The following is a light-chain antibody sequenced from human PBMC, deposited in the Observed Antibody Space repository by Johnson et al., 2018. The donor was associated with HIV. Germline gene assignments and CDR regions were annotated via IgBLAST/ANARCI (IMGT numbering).Light chain of an antibody. CDR1: SSNIGNNY. J-gene: IGLJ1*01. CDR3: ATWDTSLSTGGV. Sequence: QSVLTQPPSVSAAPGQKVTISCSGSSSNIGNNYVSWYQQLQGTAPKLLICENNKRTSGIPDRFSGSKSGTSATLDITGLQTGDEADYYCATWDTSLSTGGVFGTGTKVTVL. CDR2: ENN. V-gene: IGLV1-51*02.